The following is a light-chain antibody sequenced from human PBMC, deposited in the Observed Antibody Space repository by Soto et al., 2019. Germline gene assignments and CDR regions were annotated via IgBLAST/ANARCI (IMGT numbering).Light chain of an antibody. CDR3: QQYNNWPRAT. J-gene: IGKJ4*01. CDR2: RAS. CDR1: QSISSN. V-gene: IGKV3-15*01. Sequence: VMTQSPAILSVSPGERATLSCRASQSISSNLAWYQQKPGQAPRLLMFRASTRATGFPARFSGSGSGTEFNLTISSLQSEDFAVYYCQQYNNWPRATFGGGTKVYIK.